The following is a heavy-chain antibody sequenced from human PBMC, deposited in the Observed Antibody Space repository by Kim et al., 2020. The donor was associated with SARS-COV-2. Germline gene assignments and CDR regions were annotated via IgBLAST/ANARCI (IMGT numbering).Heavy chain of an antibody. CDR2: INTNTGNP. D-gene: IGHD3-3*01. CDR3: ARHQDDFWSGYMFSSHYGMDV. CDR1: GYTFTSYA. Sequence: ASVKVSCKASGYTFTSYAMNWVRQAPGQGLEWMGWINTNTGNPTYAQGFTGRFVFSLDTSVSTAYLQISSLKAEDTAVYYCARHQDDFWSGYMFSSHYGMDVWGQGTTVTVSS. J-gene: IGHJ6*02. V-gene: IGHV7-4-1*02.